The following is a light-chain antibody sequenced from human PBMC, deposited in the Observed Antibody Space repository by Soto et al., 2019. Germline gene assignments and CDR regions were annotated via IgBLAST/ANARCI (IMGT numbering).Light chain of an antibody. V-gene: IGLV2-14*01. CDR3: SSYTSSSKV. J-gene: IGLJ2*01. CDR2: DVS. Sequence: QSALTQPASVSGSPGQSITISCTGTSSDVGGYNYVSWYQQHPGKAPKLMIYDVSNRPSGVSNRFSGSKSGNTASLTISGLQAEYEADYYCSSYTSSSKVFGGGTKLTV. CDR1: SSDVGGYNY.